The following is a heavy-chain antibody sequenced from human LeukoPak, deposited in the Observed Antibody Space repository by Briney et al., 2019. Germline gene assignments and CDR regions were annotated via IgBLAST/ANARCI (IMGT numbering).Heavy chain of an antibody. Sequence: PSETLSLTCTVSGGSISSYYWSWIRQPPGKGLEWIGYIYYSGSANYNPSLKSRVTISVDTSKNQFSLKLSSVTAADTAVYYCARDSGTTGEVKFDPWGQGTLVTVSS. J-gene: IGHJ5*02. CDR2: IYYSGSA. CDR1: GGSISSYY. CDR3: ARDSGTTGEVKFDP. D-gene: IGHD3-10*01. V-gene: IGHV4-59*12.